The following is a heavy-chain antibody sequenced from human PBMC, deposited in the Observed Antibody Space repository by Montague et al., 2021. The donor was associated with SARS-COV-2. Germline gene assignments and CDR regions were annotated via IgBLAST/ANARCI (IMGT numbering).Heavy chain of an antibody. D-gene: IGHD3-22*01. CDR1: GFKFDDYA. J-gene: IGHJ3*02. CDR3: AKDRRYYFGSSGYPDAFNI. Sequence: SLRLSLSASGFKFDDYAMHWVRQAPGKGLEWVSGISWNSGGLGYADSVKGRFTISRDNSNNSLYLEMNSLRPDDTALYYCAKDRRYYFGSSGYPDAFNIWGQGTLVTVSS. CDR2: ISWNSGGL. V-gene: IGHV3-9*01.